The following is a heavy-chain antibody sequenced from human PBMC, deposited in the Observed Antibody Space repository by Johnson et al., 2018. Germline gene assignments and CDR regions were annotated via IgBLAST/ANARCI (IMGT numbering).Heavy chain of an antibody. J-gene: IGHJ6*02. CDR3: ARTPIAVAGAGGNF. CDR1: GFTFSSYG. V-gene: IGHV3-33*01. D-gene: IGHD6-19*01. Sequence: QVQLVESGGGVVQPGRSLRLSCEASGFTFSSYGMHWVRPAPGKGLEWVAVIWYDGSNKYYADSAKGRFIITRDNSKKTLYLQMNSLRAEATAVYYCARTPIAVAGAGGNFWCQGTTVTVSS. CDR2: IWYDGSNK.